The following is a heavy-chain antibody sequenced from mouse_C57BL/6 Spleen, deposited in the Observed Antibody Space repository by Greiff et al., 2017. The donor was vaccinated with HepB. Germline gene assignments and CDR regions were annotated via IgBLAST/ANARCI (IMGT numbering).Heavy chain of an antibody. CDR1: GYTFTSYW. J-gene: IGHJ4*01. D-gene: IGHD2-3*01. CDR3: ARGKGGYYPLYYAMDY. CDR2: IYPGSGST. V-gene: IGHV1-55*01. Sequence: VQLQQSGAELVKPGASVKMSCKASGYTFTSYWITWVKQRPGQGLEWIGDIYPGSGSTNYNEKFKSKATLTVDTSSSTAYMQLSSLTSEDSAVYYCARGKGGYYPLYYAMDYWGQGTSVTVSS.